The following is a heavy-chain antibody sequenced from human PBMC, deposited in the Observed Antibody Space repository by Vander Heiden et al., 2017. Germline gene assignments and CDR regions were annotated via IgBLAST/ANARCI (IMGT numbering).Heavy chain of an antibody. V-gene: IGHV4-31*03. CDR1: GDSISSGAYY. Sequence: QVHLQESVPGQVTPSQTLSLTCSVSGDSISSGAYYWSWIRQHPGKGLEWVGYIFSSGSTYYNPSLKSRVTISRDTSKNQFSLNLSSVTAADTAVYYCARASFWSGYYKPADYWGQGTLVTVSP. J-gene: IGHJ4*02. CDR3: ARASFWSGYYKPADY. CDR2: IFSSGST. D-gene: IGHD3-3*01.